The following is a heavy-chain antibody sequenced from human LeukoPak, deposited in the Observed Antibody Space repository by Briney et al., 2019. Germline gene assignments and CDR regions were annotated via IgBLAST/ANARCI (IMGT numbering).Heavy chain of an antibody. V-gene: IGHV3-11*06. J-gene: IGHJ3*02. CDR2: ISSSSSYT. Sequence: GWSLRLSCAASGFTFSDYYMSWIRQAPGKGLEWVSYISSSSSYTNYADSVKGRFTISRDNAKNSLYLQMNSLRAEDTAVYYCASRVAVAGTGAFDIWGQGTMVTVSS. D-gene: IGHD6-19*01. CDR1: GFTFSDYY. CDR3: ASRVAVAGTGAFDI.